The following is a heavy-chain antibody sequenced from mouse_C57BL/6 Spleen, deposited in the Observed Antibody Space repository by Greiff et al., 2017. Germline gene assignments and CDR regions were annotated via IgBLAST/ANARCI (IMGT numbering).Heavy chain of an antibody. Sequence: VQLQQSGPELVKPGASVKISCKASGYSFTDYNMNWVKQSNGESLEWIGVINPNYGTTRYNQKFKGKATLTVDQSSSTAYLQLNSLTSEDSAVYYCARDSSGYADYYAMDYWGQGTSVTVSS. V-gene: IGHV1-39*01. CDR1: GYSFTDYN. D-gene: IGHD3-2*02. J-gene: IGHJ4*01. CDR2: INPNYGTT. CDR3: ARDSSGYADYYAMDY.